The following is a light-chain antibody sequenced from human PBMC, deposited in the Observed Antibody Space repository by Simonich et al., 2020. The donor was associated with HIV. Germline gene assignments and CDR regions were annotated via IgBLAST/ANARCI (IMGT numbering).Light chain of an antibody. CDR2: GAS. V-gene: IGKV3-20*01. Sequence: EIVLTQSPGTLSLSPGERPTLSCRASQSVSSNYLAWYQQKPGQAPRLLIYGASSRATGIPDRFSGSGSGTDFTLTINRLEPEDFAVYYCQQYDRSPTWTFGQGTKVEIK. J-gene: IGKJ1*01. CDR1: QSVSSNY. CDR3: QQYDRSPTWT.